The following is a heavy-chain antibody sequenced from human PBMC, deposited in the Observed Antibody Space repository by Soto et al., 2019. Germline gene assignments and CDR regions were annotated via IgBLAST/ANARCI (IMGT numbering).Heavy chain of an antibody. CDR2: ISAYNGNT. CDR3: ARDHGSIDVGRGVITPFYYYYGMDV. Sequence: ASVKVSCKASGYTFTSYGISWVRQAPGQGLEWMGWISAYNGNTNYARKLQGRVTMTTDTSTSTAYMELRSLRSDDTAVYYCARDHGSIDVGRGVITPFYYYYGMDVWGQGTTVTVSS. CDR1: GYTFTSYG. J-gene: IGHJ6*02. V-gene: IGHV1-18*01. D-gene: IGHD3-10*01.